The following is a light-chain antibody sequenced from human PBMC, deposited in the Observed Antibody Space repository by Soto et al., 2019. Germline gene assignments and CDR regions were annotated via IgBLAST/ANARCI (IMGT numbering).Light chain of an antibody. Sequence: DIQVTQSPSSLSASVGDRVPITCRARNGSSNSVHWYQQKPGTAPKLLIYAASTLQSGVPLRCSGGGSGTDFTLTISSLQSEDFATYYCQQYDSHPWTFGQGTKVDIK. V-gene: IGKV1-9*01. J-gene: IGKJ1*01. CDR2: AAS. CDR1: NGSSNS. CDR3: QQYDSHPWT.